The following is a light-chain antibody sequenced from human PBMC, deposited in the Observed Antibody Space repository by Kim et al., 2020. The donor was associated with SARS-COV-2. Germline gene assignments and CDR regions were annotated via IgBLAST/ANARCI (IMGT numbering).Light chain of an antibody. CDR3: QSYDSSLSGYV. CDR2: VNI. Sequence: QSVLTQPPSVSGAPGQRVTISCTGSTSNIGAGYDVHWYQQLPGTAPKLLISVNINLPSGVPDRFSGSKSGTSASLAITGLQAEDEADYYCQSYDSSLSGYVFGSGTKVTVL. CDR1: TSNIGAGYD. J-gene: IGLJ1*01. V-gene: IGLV1-40*01.